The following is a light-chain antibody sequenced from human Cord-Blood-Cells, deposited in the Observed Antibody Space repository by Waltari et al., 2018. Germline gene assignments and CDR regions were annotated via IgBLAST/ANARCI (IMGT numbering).Light chain of an antibody. V-gene: IGKV2-28*01. CDR1: QSLLHSNGYNY. CDR2: LGS. Sequence: IVTTQSPLSLPVPPGEPDSISCRSSQSLLHSNGYNYLDWYLQKPGQSPQLLIYLGSNRASGVPDRFSGSGSGTDFTLKISRVEAEDVGVYYCMQALQTPITFGQGTRLEIK. CDR3: MQALQTPIT. J-gene: IGKJ5*01.